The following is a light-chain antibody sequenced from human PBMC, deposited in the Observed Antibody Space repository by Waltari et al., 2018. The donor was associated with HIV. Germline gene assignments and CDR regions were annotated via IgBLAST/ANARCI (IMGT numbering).Light chain of an antibody. CDR3: SSYAGSNTVV. V-gene: IGLV2-8*01. Sequence: QSALTQPPSASGSPGQSVPIPCTRPSSDFGAYNYVSWYQQHPGKAPKLMIYEVNKRPSGVPDRFSGSKSGNTASLSVSGLQAEDEADYYCSSYAGSNTVVFGGGTKLTVL. CDR2: EVN. J-gene: IGLJ2*01. CDR1: SSDFGAYNY.